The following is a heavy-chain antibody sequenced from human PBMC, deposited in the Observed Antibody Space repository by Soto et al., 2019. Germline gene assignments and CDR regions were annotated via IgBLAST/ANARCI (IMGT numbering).Heavy chain of an antibody. CDR1: GFTFSNIW. J-gene: IGHJ4*02. CDR2: IKSESGGGTT. V-gene: IGHV3-15*07. CDR3: TTDKGVPNPYDNIWYSVAFDF. Sequence: EVQLVESGGGLVKPVGSLRLSCAASGFTFSNIWMNWVRQAPGKGLEWVGHIKSESGGGTTDYTAPGKGRFTISRDDSKNMVYLQMDSLKTEDTAVYYCTTDKGVPNPYDNIWYSVAFDFWGQGVLVTVSS. D-gene: IGHD6-13*01.